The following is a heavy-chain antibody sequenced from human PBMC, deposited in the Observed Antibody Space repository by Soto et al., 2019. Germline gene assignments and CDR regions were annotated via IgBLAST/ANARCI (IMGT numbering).Heavy chain of an antibody. V-gene: IGHV1-69*01. D-gene: IGHD2-15*01. CDR1: GGTFSSYA. CDR3: ARSSGYCSGGSGYCDYYYGMDV. CDR2: IILIFGTA. Sequence: QVQLVQSGAEVKNPGSSVKVSCKASGGTFSSYAISWVRQSPGQGLEWMGGIILIFGTANYAQTLQGRVTITADEYTSTAYIELSRLRSEDTGVYYCARSSGYCSGGSGYCDYYYGMDVWGQGTTVSVSS. J-gene: IGHJ6*02.